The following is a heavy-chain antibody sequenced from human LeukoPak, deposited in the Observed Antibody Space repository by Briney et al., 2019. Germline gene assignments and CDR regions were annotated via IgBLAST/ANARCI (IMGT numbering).Heavy chain of an antibody. D-gene: IGHD3-10*01. Sequence: SETLSLTCTVSGDSMNNYYWSWIRQSPGGGLGGLGFIYYSGGTKYNPSLKSRVTISVDMSKNQFSLKLSSVTAADTAVYYCARHRGSGSPYFDYWGQGTLVTVSS. V-gene: IGHV4-59*08. CDR2: IYYSGGT. J-gene: IGHJ4*02. CDR1: GDSMNNYY. CDR3: ARHRGSGSPYFDY.